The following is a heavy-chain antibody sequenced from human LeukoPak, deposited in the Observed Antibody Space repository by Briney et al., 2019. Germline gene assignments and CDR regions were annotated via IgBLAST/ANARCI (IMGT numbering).Heavy chain of an antibody. V-gene: IGHV3-21*01. D-gene: IGHD6-19*01. J-gene: IGHJ3*02. CDR1: GFTFSSYS. CDR3: ARGSISIAVAADAFDI. Sequence: GGSLRLSCEASGFTFSSYSMNWVRQAPGKGLEWVSSMSSSSKYIYYADSVKGRFTISRDNAKNSLFLQMNSLRAEDTAVYYCARGSISIAVAADAFDIWGQGTMVTVSS. CDR2: MSSSSKYI.